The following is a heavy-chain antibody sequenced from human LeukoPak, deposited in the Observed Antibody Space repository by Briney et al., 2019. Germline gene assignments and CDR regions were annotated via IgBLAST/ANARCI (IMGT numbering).Heavy chain of an antibody. Sequence: RASVRVSCKTSGFTFKDYYIHWVSQAPGQGLEWMGWLNPYSGGTNYAQKFQGRVTLTRDTSITTAYMDLSSLTSDDTAIYYCARALTRYSTAWYGYWGQGTLVTVSS. V-gene: IGHV1-2*02. J-gene: IGHJ4*02. CDR2: LNPYSGGT. CDR1: GFTFKDYY. CDR3: ARALTRYSTAWYGY. D-gene: IGHD6-19*01.